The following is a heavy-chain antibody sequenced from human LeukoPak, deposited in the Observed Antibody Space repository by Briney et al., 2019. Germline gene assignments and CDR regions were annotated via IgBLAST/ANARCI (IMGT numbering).Heavy chain of an antibody. CDR3: ARGWNSYCGGDCCFDY. CDR1: GYTLTSYG. CDR2: ISAYNGNT. V-gene: IGHV1-18*01. J-gene: IGHJ4*02. D-gene: IGHD2-21*02. Sequence: ASVKVSCKASGYTLTSYGISWVRQAPGQGLEWMGWISAYNGNTNYAQKLQGRVTMTTDTSTSTVYMELRSLRSDDTAVYYCARGWNSYCGGDCCFDYWGQGTLVTVSS.